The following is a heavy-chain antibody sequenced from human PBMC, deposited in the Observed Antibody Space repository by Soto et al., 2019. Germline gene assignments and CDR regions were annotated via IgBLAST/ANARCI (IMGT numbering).Heavy chain of an antibody. CDR1: GGSIRSGDHY. J-gene: IGHJ4*02. Sequence: QVQLQESGPGLVKPSQTLSLTCTVSGGSIRSGDHYWSWIRQYPGQGLEWIGYIYYSGTTYDNPSLKSRLIISIDTSKNPVSLNLSSVTAADTDVYYCASYYDSSGPTFDYWGQGILVTVSS. CDR3: ASYYDSSGPTFDY. CDR2: IYYSGTT. D-gene: IGHD3-22*01. V-gene: IGHV4-31*03.